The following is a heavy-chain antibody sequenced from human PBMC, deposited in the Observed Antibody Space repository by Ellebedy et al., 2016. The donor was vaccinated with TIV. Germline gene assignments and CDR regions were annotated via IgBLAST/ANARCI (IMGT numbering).Heavy chain of an antibody. V-gene: IGHV4-39*01. CDR2: IYYRGNT. Sequence: GSLRLSXTVSGGSISTTGHYWGWIRQPPGKGLEWIGSIYYRGNTYHKPSLQSRVTFSVDTSKNQFSLKLTSVTAADSAVYYCARRGSVAGNPIFDYWGQGTLVTVSS. CDR1: GGSISTTGHY. D-gene: IGHD6-19*01. CDR3: ARRGSVAGNPIFDY. J-gene: IGHJ4*02.